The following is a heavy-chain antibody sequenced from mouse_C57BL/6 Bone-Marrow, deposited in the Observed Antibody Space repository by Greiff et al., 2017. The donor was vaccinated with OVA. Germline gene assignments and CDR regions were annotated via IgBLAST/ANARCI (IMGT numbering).Heavy chain of an antibody. CDR2: IHPNSGST. CDR1: GYTFTSYW. J-gene: IGHJ4*01. CDR3: AREKRLDGYYEVRDYAMDY. D-gene: IGHD2-3*01. Sequence: QVQLQQPGAELVKPGASVKLSCKASGYTFTSYWMHWVKQRPGQGLEWIGMIHPNSGSTNYNEKFKSKATLTVDKSSSTAYMQLSSLTSEDSAVYYCAREKRLDGYYEVRDYAMDYWGQGTSVTVSS. V-gene: IGHV1-64*01.